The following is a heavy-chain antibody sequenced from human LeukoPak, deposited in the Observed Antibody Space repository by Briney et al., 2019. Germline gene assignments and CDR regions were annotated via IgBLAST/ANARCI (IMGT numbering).Heavy chain of an antibody. J-gene: IGHJ4*02. V-gene: IGHV3-74*01. CDR3: ARIGSLSPFD. Sequence: SGGSLRLSCAVSGFTFSSYWMHWVRHAPGKGLVWVSRINTDGSSTSYADSVKGRSTISRDNAKNTLYLQMSSLRVEDTAVYYCARIGSLSPFDWGQGTLVTVSS. CDR1: GFTFSSYW. D-gene: IGHD6-6*01. CDR2: INTDGSST.